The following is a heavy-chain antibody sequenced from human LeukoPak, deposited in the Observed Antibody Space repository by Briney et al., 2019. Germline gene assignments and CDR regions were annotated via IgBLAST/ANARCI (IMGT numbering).Heavy chain of an antibody. V-gene: IGHV4-59*01. CDR2: IYYSGST. CDR1: GGXISSYY. J-gene: IGHJ6*02. Sequence: PSETLSLTCTVSGGXISSYYWSWIRQPPGKGLGWIGYIYYSGSTNYNPSLKSRVTISVDTSKNQFSLKLSSVTAADTAVYYCARGGLAAAGHYGMDVWGQGTTVTVSS. D-gene: IGHD6-13*01. CDR3: ARGGLAAAGHYGMDV.